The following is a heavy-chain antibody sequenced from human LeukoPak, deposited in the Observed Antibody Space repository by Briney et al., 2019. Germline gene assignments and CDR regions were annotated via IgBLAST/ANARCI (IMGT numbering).Heavy chain of an antibody. CDR1: GFTFSTYW. CDR2: INQDGSER. Sequence: GGSLRLSCEASGFTFSTYWISWVRQAPGKGLEWVANINQDGSERHYVDSLRGRFTTSRDNAKNSLFLQMSSLRAEDTAVYFCTRDLYYFDSHGYYASDHWGQGTLVTVSS. D-gene: IGHD3-22*01. J-gene: IGHJ4*02. CDR3: TRDLYYFDSHGYYASDH. V-gene: IGHV3-7*01.